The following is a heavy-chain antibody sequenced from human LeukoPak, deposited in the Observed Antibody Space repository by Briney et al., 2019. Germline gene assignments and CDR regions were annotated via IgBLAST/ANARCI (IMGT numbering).Heavy chain of an antibody. V-gene: IGHV3-43*02. CDR2: IKADGSGT. CDR1: GFNIGPYA. D-gene: IGHD2/OR15-2a*01. Sequence: GGSLRLSCAASGFNIGPYAMYWVRQGPGRGLEWVSVIKADGSGTFYSDSVRGRFTISRDNSKNSLYLQMSSLTSDDTALYYCATWAFYHNLDVWGQGTTVAVSS. CDR3: ATWAFYHNLDV. J-gene: IGHJ6*02.